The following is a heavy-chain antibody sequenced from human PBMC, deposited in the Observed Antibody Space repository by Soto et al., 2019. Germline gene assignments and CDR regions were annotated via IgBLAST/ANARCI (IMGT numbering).Heavy chain of an antibody. V-gene: IGHV1-69*01. CDR1: GGTFGSYA. J-gene: IGHJ6*02. Sequence: QVQLVQSGAEVKKPGSSVKVSCKASGGTFGSYAISWVRQAPGQGLEWMGGIIPIPGTANYAQKFQGRVTMAADESTSPAYMELSSLRSEDTAVYYCSRSQGSSTSLEIYYYYYYGMDVWGQWTTVTVSS. CDR2: IIPIPGTA. CDR3: SRSQGSSTSLEIYYYYYYGMDV. D-gene: IGHD2-2*01.